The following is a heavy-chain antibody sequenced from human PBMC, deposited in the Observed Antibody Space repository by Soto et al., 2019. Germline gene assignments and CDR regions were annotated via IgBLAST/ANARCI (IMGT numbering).Heavy chain of an antibody. J-gene: IGHJ5*02. CDR1: GYTFTSYG. CDR3: ASAAVAGNWFDP. Sequence: ALVKVSCKASGYTFTSYGISWVRQAPGQGLEWMGWISAYNGNTNYAQKLQGRVTMTTDTSTSTAYMELRSLRSDDMAVYYCASAAVAGNWFDPWGQGTLVTVSS. V-gene: IGHV1-18*03. D-gene: IGHD6-19*01. CDR2: ISAYNGNT.